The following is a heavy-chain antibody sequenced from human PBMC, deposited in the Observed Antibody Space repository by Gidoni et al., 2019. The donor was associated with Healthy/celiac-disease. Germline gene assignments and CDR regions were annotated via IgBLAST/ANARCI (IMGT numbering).Heavy chain of an antibody. D-gene: IGHD3-3*01. CDR2: ISGSGGST. V-gene: IGHV3-23*01. CDR1: GFTFSGYA. J-gene: IGHJ4*02. CDR3: AKYPYYDFWSGYLGY. Sequence: EVQLLKSGGGLVRPGGSLKLSCAASGFTFSGYAMSWVRQAPGKGLEWVSAISGSGGSTYYADSVKGRFTISRDNSKNTLYLQMNSLRAEDTAVYYCAKYPYYDFWSGYLGYWGQGTLVTVSS.